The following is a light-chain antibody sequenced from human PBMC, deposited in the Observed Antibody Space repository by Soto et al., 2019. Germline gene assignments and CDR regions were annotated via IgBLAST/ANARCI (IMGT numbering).Light chain of an antibody. V-gene: IGKV1-27*01. Sequence: DIQMTQSPSSLSASVGDRVTITCRASQSISSYLNWYQQKPGKAPKLLIYAASTLQSGVPSRFSGSGSGTDFTLTISSLQPEDVATYYCQKYNSAPRTFGQGTK. J-gene: IGKJ1*01. CDR1: QSISSY. CDR3: QKYNSAPRT. CDR2: AAS.